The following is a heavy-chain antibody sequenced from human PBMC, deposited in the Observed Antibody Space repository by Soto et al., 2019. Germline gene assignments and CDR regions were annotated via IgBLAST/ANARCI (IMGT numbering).Heavy chain of an antibody. Sequence: SETLSLTCTVSGGSISSYYWSWIRQPPGKGLEWIGYIYYSGSTNYNPSLKSRVTISVDTSKNQFSLKLSSVTAADTAVYYCATHLAAADLYYYYMDVWGKGTTVTVSS. CDR2: IYYSGST. CDR3: ATHLAAADLYYYYMDV. J-gene: IGHJ6*03. CDR1: GGSISSYY. V-gene: IGHV4-59*01. D-gene: IGHD6-13*01.